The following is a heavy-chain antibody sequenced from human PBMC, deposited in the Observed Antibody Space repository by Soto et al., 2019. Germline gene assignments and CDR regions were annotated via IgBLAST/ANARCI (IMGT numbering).Heavy chain of an antibody. CDR2: VYCTGST. V-gene: IGHV4-59*01. CDR1: GGSISASY. J-gene: IGHJ4*02. Sequence: AETLSLTCRVSGGSISASYWSWIRQSPGKGLEWLGYVYCTGSTNYSPSLRSRVSISVDTSKNEFSLRPSSVTAADTAVYFCARSVAVPGAHIDYWGQGTQVTVSS. CDR3: ARSVAVPGAHIDY. D-gene: IGHD6-19*01.